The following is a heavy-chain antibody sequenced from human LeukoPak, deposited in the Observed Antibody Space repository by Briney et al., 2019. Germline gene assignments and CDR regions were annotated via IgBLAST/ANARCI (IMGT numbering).Heavy chain of an antibody. CDR2: IYYSGST. CDR3: ARHPFGRTYYFDY. J-gene: IGHJ4*02. Sequence: SETLSLTRTVSGGSISSYYWSWIRQPPGKGLEWIGYIYYSGSTNYNPSLKSRVTISVDTSKNQFSLKLSSVTAADTAVYYCARHPFGRTYYFDYWGQETLVTVSS. CDR1: GGSISSYY. D-gene: IGHD1-14*01. V-gene: IGHV4-59*08.